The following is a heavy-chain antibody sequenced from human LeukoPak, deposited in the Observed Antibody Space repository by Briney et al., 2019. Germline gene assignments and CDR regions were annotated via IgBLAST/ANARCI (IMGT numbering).Heavy chain of an antibody. V-gene: IGHV4-34*01. Sequence: SETLSLTCAVYGGSFSGYYWSWIRQPPGKGLEWIGEINHSGSTNYNPSLKSRVTISVDTSKNQFSLKLSSVTAADTAVYYCVGHHDIVVVVAAGYNWFDPWGQGTLVTVSS. CDR2: INHSGST. J-gene: IGHJ5*02. CDR3: VGHHDIVVVVAAGYNWFDP. D-gene: IGHD2-15*01. CDR1: GGSFSGYY.